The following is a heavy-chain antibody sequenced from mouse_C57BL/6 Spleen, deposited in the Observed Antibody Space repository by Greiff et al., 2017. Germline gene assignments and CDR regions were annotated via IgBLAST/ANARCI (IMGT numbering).Heavy chain of an antibody. CDR2: IYPGDGDT. D-gene: IGHD2-3*01. CDR3: ARYLYDYYAMDY. Sequence: VQLQQSGPELVKPGASVKISCKASGYAFSSSWMNWVKQRPGKGIEWIGRIYPGDGDTNYNGKFKGKATLTADKSSSTAYMQLSSLTSEDSAVYFCARYLYDYYAMDYWGQGTSVTVSS. V-gene: IGHV1-82*01. J-gene: IGHJ4*01. CDR1: GYAFSSSW.